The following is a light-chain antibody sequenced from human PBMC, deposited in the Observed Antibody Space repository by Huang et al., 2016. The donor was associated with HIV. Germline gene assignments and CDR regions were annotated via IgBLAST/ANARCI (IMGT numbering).Light chain of an antibody. V-gene: IGKV1-5*03. Sequence: DIQMTQSPPTLSAFVGDRLTTTCRVSQNISSWLAWYQQKPGKAPRLLIYKISSLESGVPSRFSGSGSGTEFTLTISSLQPDDIGTYYCQYGETFGQGSKVEVK. J-gene: IGKJ1*01. CDR2: KIS. CDR3: QYGET. CDR1: QNISSW.